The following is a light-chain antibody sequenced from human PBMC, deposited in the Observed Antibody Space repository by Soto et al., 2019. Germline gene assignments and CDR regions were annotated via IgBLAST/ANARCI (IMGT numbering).Light chain of an antibody. V-gene: IGKV3D-15*01. J-gene: IGKJ3*01. CDR1: QSVATN. CDR3: QQYSASPRT. Sequence: EKVMTQSPATLSVSPGERATLSCRASQSVATNLAWYQQKPGQAPRLLIYSASSRATGIPDRFSGSGSGTDFTLTISRLEPEDSAVYYCQQYSASPRTFGPGTKVDIK. CDR2: SAS.